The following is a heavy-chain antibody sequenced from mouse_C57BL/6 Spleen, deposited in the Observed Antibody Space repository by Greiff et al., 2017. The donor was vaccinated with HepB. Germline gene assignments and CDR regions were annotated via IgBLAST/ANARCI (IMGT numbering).Heavy chain of an antibody. J-gene: IGHJ2*01. V-gene: IGHV3-6*01. D-gene: IGHD2-1*01. CDR1: GYSITSGYY. CDR3: AREVGNYVRCFDY. CDR2: ISYDGSN. Sequence: EVKLMESGPGLVKPSQSLSLTCSVTGYSITSGYYWNWIRQFPGNKLEWMGYISYDGSNNYNPSLKNRISITRDTSKNQFFLKFNSVTTEDTATYYCAREVGNYVRCFDYCGQGTTLTVSS.